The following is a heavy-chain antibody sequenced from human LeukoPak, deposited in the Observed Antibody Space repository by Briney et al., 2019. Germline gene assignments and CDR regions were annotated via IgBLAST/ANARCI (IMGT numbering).Heavy chain of an antibody. CDR1: GYTLTELS. CDR3: ATDPRGYSYGRENYFDY. J-gene: IGHJ4*02. Sequence: ASVKVSCKVSGYTLTELSMPWVRQAPGKGLEWMGGFDPEDGETIYAQKFQGRVTMTEDTSTDTAYMELSSLRSEDTAVYYCATDPRGYSYGRENYFDYWGQGTLVTVSS. CDR2: FDPEDGET. D-gene: IGHD5-18*01. V-gene: IGHV1-24*01.